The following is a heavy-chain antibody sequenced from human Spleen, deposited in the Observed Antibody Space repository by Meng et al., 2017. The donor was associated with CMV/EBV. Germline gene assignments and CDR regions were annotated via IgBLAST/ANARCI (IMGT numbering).Heavy chain of an antibody. CDR2: ISGYNGNT. D-gene: IGHD3-10*01. J-gene: IGHJ4*02. CDR3: ASGYGSGSYGED. V-gene: IGHV1-18*01. Sequence: ASVKVSCKASGYTFTSYGIVWVRQAPGQGPEWMGWISGYNGNTNYAQKFQGRVTMTTDTPTSTAYMELTSLRSDDTAVYYCASGYGSGSYGEDWGQGTLVTVSS. CDR1: GYTFTSYG.